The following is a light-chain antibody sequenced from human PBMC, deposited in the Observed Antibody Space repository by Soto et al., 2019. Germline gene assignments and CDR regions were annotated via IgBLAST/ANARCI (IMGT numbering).Light chain of an antibody. CDR3: AAWDASLNGWV. Sequence: QSVLTQPHSASGTPGQRVTISCSGSSSNIGSHTVSWFQHLPGTAPKLLIYSNDQRPSGVPDRFSGSKSGTSASLAISGLQSEDEADYYCAAWDASLNGWVFGGGTKLTVL. V-gene: IGLV1-44*01. CDR1: SSNIGSHT. CDR2: SND. J-gene: IGLJ3*02.